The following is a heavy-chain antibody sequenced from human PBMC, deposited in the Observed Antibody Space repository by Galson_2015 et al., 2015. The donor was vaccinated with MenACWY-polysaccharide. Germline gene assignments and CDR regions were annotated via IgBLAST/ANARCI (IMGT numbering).Heavy chain of an antibody. Sequence: SETLSLTCTVFGASMNSYNWWHWVRQSPGKGLEWIGEIYNSGSANYNPSLKSRVSISIDRSKNQFSLRLTSVTAADTAVYYCARDLLDELDSWGQGTLVTVSS. J-gene: IGHJ4*02. CDR1: GASMNSYNW. CDR2: IYNSGSA. D-gene: IGHD3-3*02. V-gene: IGHV4-4*02. CDR3: ARDLLDELDS.